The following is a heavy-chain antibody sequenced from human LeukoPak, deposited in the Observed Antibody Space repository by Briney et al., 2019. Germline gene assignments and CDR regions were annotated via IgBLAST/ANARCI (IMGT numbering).Heavy chain of an antibody. V-gene: IGHV3-74*01. CDR1: GFTFSSYW. J-gene: IGHJ4*02. Sequence: GGSLRLSCAASGFTFSSYWMHWVRQAPGKGLVWVSRINSDGSSTSYADSVKGRFTISRDNAKNTLYLQMNSLRAEDTAVYYCARGPASGWYVDYWGQGTLVTVSS. CDR3: ARGPASGWYVDY. CDR2: INSDGSST. D-gene: IGHD6-19*01.